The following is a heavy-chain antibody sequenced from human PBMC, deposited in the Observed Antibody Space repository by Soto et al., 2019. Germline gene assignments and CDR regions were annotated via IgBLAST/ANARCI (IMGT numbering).Heavy chain of an antibody. CDR1: GYTFTGYY. CDR2: INPNSGGT. CDR3: ARDLDCSRDTYGMDV. D-gene: IGHD6-13*01. Sequence: ASVKVSCKASGYTFTGYYMHWVRQAPGQGLEWMGWINPNSGGTNYAQKFQGWVTMTRDTSISTAYMELSRLRSDDTAVYYCARDLDCSRDTYGMDVWGQGTTVTSP. V-gene: IGHV1-2*04. J-gene: IGHJ6*02.